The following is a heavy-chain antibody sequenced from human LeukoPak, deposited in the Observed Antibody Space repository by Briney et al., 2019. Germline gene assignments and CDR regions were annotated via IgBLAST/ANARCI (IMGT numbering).Heavy chain of an antibody. CDR2: INPNSGGT. CDR1: GYTFTGYY. CDR3: ASGEVVPAANFDY. D-gene: IGHD2-2*01. Sequence: ASVKVSCQASGYTFTGYYMHWVRQAPGQGLAWMGWINPNSGGTNNAQKFQGRVTLNRDTSLRTAYMELSRLRADDTAMYYCASGEVVPAANFDYWGQGTLVTVSS. J-gene: IGHJ4*02. V-gene: IGHV1-2*02.